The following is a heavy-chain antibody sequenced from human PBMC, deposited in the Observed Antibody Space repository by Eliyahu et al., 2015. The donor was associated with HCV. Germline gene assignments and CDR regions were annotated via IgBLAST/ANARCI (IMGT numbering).Heavy chain of an antibody. CDR2: IHYSGST. CDR3: SSGGGGIAVAGTGGWFDP. D-gene: IGHD6-19*01. J-gene: IGHJ5*02. Sequence: QVQLQESGPGLVKSSETLSLTCXVSXXSITTYYWXXIRQPPGKGLEWIGYIHYSGSTXYNPSLKSRVTMSVDTSKNQFSLKLSSVTAADTAVYYCSSGGGGIAVAGTGGWFDPWGQGTLVTVSS. CDR1: XXSITTYY. V-gene: IGHV4-59*01.